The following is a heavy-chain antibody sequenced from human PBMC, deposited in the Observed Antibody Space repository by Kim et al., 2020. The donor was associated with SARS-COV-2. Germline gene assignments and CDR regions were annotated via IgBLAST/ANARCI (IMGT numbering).Heavy chain of an antibody. V-gene: IGHV3-48*02. CDR2: ITGGSNTI. J-gene: IGHJ4*02. Sequence: GGSLRLSCSASGFNFNIYSMNWVRQSPGRGLEWVSYITGGSNTIYYADSVKGRFTISRHNAKNSLDLQMNSLRDDDTAVYYCTRGLQWAFDFWGQGSLVTVSS. CDR3: TRGLQWAFDF. CDR1: GFNFNIYS. D-gene: IGHD2-21*02.